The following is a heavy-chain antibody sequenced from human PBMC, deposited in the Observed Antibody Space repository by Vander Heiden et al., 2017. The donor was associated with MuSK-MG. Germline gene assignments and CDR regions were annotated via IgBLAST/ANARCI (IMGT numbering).Heavy chain of an antibody. Sequence: VQLVQSGAAVEKPGESLKISCKGSGYSVISYWIGWVRQMPGKGMEWMGIIYPGDSDTRYSPSVQGQVTISADKSISNAYLKWSSLKASDTAMDDCERLKQWTLSGWFDPWGQGTLVTVSS. CDR1: GYSVISYW. D-gene: IGHD6-19*01. CDR3: ERLKQWTLSGWFDP. J-gene: IGHJ5*02. CDR2: IYPGDSDT. V-gene: IGHV5-51*01.